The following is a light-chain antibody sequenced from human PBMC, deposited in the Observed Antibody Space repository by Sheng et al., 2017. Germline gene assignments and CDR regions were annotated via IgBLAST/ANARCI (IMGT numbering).Light chain of an antibody. J-gene: IGKJ1*01. CDR1: QNVNTN. CDR3: QQAHSFPRT. V-gene: IGKV3-15*01. CDR2: GAS. Sequence: EIVMTQSPATLSVSPGDRAALSCRASQNVNTNLAWYQQKPGQAPRLLIYGASTRATGIPARFSGSGSGTEFTLTISSLQPEDFAIYYCQQAHSFPRTFGQGTKVESK.